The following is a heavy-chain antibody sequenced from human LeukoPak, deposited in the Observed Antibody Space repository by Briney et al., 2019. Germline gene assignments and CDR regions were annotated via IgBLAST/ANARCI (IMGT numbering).Heavy chain of an antibody. CDR1: GYTFTSYG. CDR3: ARIGSSSWYGGFDP. D-gene: IGHD6-13*01. Sequence: ASVKVSCKASGYTFTSYGISWVRQAPGQGLEWMGWISAYNGNTNYAHKLQGRVTMTTDTSTSTAYMELRSLRSDDTAVYYCARIGSSSWYGGFDPWGQGTLVTVSS. V-gene: IGHV1-18*01. CDR2: ISAYNGNT. J-gene: IGHJ5*02.